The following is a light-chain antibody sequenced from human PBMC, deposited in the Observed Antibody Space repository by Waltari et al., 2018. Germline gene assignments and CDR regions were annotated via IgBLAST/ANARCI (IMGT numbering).Light chain of an antibody. CDR2: AAS. J-gene: IGKJ3*01. V-gene: IGKV1-8*01. CDR1: QGISSY. CDR3: QQYNNPPAFT. Sequence: AIRMTQSPSSFSASTGDRVTITCRASQGISSYLAWYQQKPGKAPKVLIYAASTLQSGVPSRFSGSGSGTDFTLTISSLQAEDVAVYYCQQYNNPPAFTFGPGTKVDIK.